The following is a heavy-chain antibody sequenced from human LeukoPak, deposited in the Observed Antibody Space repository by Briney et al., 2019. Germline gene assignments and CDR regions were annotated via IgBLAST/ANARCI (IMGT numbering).Heavy chain of an antibody. CDR3: AKDIRGSTSWYGLDY. V-gene: IGHV3-30*04. CDR1: GFTFSSYA. D-gene: IGHD6-13*01. CDR2: ISYDGSNK. Sequence: PGRSLRLSCAASGFTFSSYAMHWDRQAPGKGLEWVALISYDGSNKYYADSVKGRFTISRDNSKNSLYLQMNTLRAEDTALYYCAKDIRGSTSWYGLDYWGQGTLVTVSS. J-gene: IGHJ4*02.